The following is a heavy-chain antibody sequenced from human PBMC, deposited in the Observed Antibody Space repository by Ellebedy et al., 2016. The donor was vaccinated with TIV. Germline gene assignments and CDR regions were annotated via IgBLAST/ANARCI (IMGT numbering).Heavy chain of an antibody. CDR2: ISSSSSYT. V-gene: IGHV3-11*03. J-gene: IGHJ6*02. D-gene: IGHD1-14*01. CDR1: GFTFSDYY. Sequence: GGSLRLXCAASGFTFSDYYMSWIRQAPGKGLEWVSYISSSSSYTNYADSVKGRFTISRDNAKNSLYLQMNSLRAEDTAVYYCASARLDNGYYGMDVWGQGTTVTVSS. CDR3: ASARLDNGYYGMDV.